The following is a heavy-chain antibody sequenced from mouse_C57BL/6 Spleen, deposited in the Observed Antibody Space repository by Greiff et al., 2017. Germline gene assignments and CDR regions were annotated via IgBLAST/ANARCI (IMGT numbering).Heavy chain of an antibody. Sequence: VQLQQSGPELVKPGASVKIPCKASGYTFTDYNMDWVKQSHGKSLEWIGDINPNNGGTIYNQKFKGKATLTVDKSSSTAYMELRSLTSEDTAVYYCARRDCSSYENAMDYWGQGTSVTVSS. D-gene: IGHD1-1*01. J-gene: IGHJ4*01. CDR1: GYTFTDYN. V-gene: IGHV1-18*01. CDR3: ARRDCSSYENAMDY. CDR2: INPNNGGT.